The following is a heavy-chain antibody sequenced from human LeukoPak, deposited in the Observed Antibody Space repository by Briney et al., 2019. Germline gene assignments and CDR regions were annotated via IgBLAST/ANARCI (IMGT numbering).Heavy chain of an antibody. CDR1: GFTFSNYA. D-gene: IGHD5-24*01. CDR3: ARDNSVRDEAWWFNP. J-gene: IGHJ5*02. Sequence: GGSLRLSCAVSGFTFSNYAMHWVRQTPGKGLEWVAVISYDGTNKFYADSVRGRFTISRDNSKNTLYLQMNSLRTEDTAVYYCARDNSVRDEAWWFNPWGQGTLVTVSS. CDR2: ISYDGTNK. V-gene: IGHV3-30*03.